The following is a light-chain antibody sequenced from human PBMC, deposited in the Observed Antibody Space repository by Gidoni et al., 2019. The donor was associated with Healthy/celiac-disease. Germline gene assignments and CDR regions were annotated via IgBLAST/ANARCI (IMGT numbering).Light chain of an antibody. V-gene: IGKV4-1*01. CDR3: QQYNSTPQT. CDR1: QSLLYSSNNKNY. J-gene: IGKJ1*01. Sequence: IVMTQSPNFLSVSLGESATINCKSSQSLLYSSNNKNYLAWYQQKPGQPPKLLIYWASNRESGVPDRFSGSGSGTDFTLTISSLQAEDVAVYYCQQYNSTPQTFGQGTKVEIK. CDR2: WAS.